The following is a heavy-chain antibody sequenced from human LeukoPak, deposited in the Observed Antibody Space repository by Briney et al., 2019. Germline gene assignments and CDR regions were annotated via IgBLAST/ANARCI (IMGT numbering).Heavy chain of an antibody. CDR3: ARDLPYYDILTSTYN. CDR2: INPNSGGT. J-gene: IGHJ4*02. D-gene: IGHD3-9*01. CDR1: GYTFTGYY. Sequence: ASVKVSCKASGYTFTGYYMHWVRQAPGQGLEWMGWINPNSGGTNYAQKFQGGVTMTRDTSIRTAYMELSRLRSDDTAVYYCARDLPYYDILTSTYNWGQGTLVTVSS. V-gene: IGHV1-2*02.